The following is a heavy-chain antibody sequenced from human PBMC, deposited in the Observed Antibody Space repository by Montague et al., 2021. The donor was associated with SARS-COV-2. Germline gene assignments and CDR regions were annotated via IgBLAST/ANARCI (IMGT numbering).Heavy chain of an antibody. CDR1: GYFIGAGYY. CDR3: ARGRVTRAGFDY. D-gene: IGHD2-21*02. Sequence: SETLSLTCSVSGYFIGAGYYWGWIRQSPGKGLEWVGSNYLHGNAYYNPSLNSRITISLTTSNNQFPLRLTSVTTSDTAVYYCARGRVTRAGFDYWGQGILVTVSS. CDR2: NYLHGNA. J-gene: IGHJ4*02. V-gene: IGHV4-38-2*02.